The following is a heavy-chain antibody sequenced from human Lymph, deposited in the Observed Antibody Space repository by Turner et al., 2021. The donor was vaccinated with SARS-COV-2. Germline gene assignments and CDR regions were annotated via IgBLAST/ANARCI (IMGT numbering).Heavy chain of an antibody. V-gene: IGHV5-51*01. J-gene: IGHJ4*02. CDR3: ARREWGGSLGHIDY. CDR1: GYSFTTYW. CDR2: TYPGDSDT. Sequence: EVQLVQSGAEVKQPGESRRIYCRPSGYSFTTYWNGWVRQMPGKGLEWTGITYPGDSDTRYSPSFQGQVTISADKTISTAYQQWSSLKASDTAMYYCARREWGGSLGHIDYWGQGTLVTVSS. D-gene: IGHD3-3*01.